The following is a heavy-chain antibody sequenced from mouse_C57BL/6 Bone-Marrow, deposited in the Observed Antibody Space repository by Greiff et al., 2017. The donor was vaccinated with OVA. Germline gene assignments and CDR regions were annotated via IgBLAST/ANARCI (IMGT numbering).Heavy chain of an antibody. Sequence: DVQLVESGAELVRPGASVKLSCTASGFNIKDDYMHWVKERPEQGLEWIGWIDPENGDTEYASKFQGKATITADTSSKTVYLHLSSLTSEDTAVYYGTTYRYWGQGTTLTVSS. V-gene: IGHV14-4*01. J-gene: IGHJ2*01. CDR2: IDPENGDT. CDR1: GFNIKDDY. CDR3: TTYRY.